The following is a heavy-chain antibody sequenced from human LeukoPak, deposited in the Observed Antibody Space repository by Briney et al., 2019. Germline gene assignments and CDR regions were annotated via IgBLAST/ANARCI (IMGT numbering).Heavy chain of an antibody. D-gene: IGHD5-24*01. CDR1: GDPVWSYY. CDR2: VFFGGQT. Sequence: PSKALSLTCSVSGDPVWSYYWTWVRQPPEKGLECIGYVFFGGQTNYNPSVKSRVTISLDTSRSQFSLNLTSVTAADSAMYYCARGAYADRTGYNLDSWGQGTLVIVSS. V-gene: IGHV4-59*02. J-gene: IGHJ4*02. CDR3: ARGAYADRTGYNLDS.